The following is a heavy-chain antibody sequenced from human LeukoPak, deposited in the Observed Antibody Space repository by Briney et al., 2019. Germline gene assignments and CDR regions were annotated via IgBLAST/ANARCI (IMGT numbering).Heavy chain of an antibody. J-gene: IGHJ4*02. D-gene: IGHD6-19*01. CDR3: ARSTRYSSGWTFDY. CDR1: GDSVSSNSAA. CDR2: TYYRSKWYN. Sequence: SQTLSLTCDISGDSVSSNSAAWNWIRQSPSRGLEWLGRTYYRSKWYNDYAVSVKSRITINPDTSKNHFSLQLNSVTPEDTAVYYCARSTRYSSGWTFDYWGQGTLVTVSS. V-gene: IGHV6-1*01.